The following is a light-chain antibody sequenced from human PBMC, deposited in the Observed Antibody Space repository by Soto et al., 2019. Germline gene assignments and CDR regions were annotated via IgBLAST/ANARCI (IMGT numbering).Light chain of an antibody. CDR3: AAWDDSLNGVV. V-gene: IGLV1-44*01. CDR1: SSNIGSNT. CDR2: NNN. Sequence: QPVLTQPPSASGTPGQRVTISCSGSSSNIGSNTVNWYQQVPGTAPKVLMYNNNQRPSGVPDRFSGSKSGTSASLAVSGLQSEDEADYYCAAWDDSLNGVVFGGGTKLTVL. J-gene: IGLJ2*01.